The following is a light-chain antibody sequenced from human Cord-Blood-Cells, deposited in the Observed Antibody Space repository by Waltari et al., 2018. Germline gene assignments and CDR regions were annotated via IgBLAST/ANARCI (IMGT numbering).Light chain of an antibody. CDR3: SSYTSSSTWV. CDR1: SSDVGGYNY. Sequence: QSALTQPASVSGSPGQSITISCPGTSSDVGGYNYVSWYQRPPGKAPKLMIYDVSKRPSGVSNRFSGSKSGNTASLTISGLQAEDEADYYCSSYTSSSTWVFGGGTKLTVL. J-gene: IGLJ3*02. V-gene: IGLV2-14*01. CDR2: DVS.